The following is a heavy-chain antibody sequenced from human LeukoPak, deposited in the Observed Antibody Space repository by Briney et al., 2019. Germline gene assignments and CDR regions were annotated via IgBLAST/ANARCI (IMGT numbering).Heavy chain of an antibody. J-gene: IGHJ4*02. CDR2: ISSSGSTR. V-gene: IGHV3-48*04. CDR3: ARVSERGMVRGGIDY. D-gene: IGHD3-10*01. CDR1: GFTFSSYG. Sequence: GGSLRLSCAASGFTFSSYGMHWVRQAPGKGLEWVSYISSSGSTRYYADSVKGRFTISRDNAKNSLYLQMNSLRAEDTAVYYCARVSERGMVRGGIDYWGQGTLVTVSS.